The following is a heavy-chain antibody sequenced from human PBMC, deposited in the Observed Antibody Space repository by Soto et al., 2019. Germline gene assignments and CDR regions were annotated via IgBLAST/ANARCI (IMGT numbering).Heavy chain of an antibody. CDR2: IYYSGST. D-gene: IGHD3-22*01. J-gene: IGHJ4*02. V-gene: IGHV4-59*01. Sequence: PSETLSLTCSVSGGSITSYYWSWIRQPPGKGLEWIAYIYYSGSTSYNPSLKSRVSISLDTSKNQFSLKMSSVTAADTAVFYCARTYDGSGPNSGGYGFDIWGQGTSVTVSS. CDR1: GGSITSYY. CDR3: ARTYDGSGPNSGGYGFDI.